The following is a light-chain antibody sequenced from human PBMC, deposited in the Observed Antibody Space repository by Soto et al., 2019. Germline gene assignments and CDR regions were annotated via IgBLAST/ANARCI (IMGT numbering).Light chain of an antibody. J-gene: IGKJ2*01. CDR3: QHGGEWPPT. CDR1: QSVSNY. Sequence: EIVLTQSPATLSLSPGERATLSCRASQSVSNYLAWYQQKPGQAPRLLIYGASDMATGIPARFTGSGSGTDFTLTITSLEPEDFPVYYCQHGGEWPPTFAQGTKLEIK. CDR2: GAS. V-gene: IGKV3-11*01.